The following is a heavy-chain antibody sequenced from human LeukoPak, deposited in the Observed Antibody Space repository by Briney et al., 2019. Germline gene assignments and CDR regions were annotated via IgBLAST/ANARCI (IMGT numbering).Heavy chain of an antibody. J-gene: IGHJ4*02. D-gene: IGHD5/OR15-5a*01. CDR2: IFPNGRT. V-gene: IGHV3-53*01. CDR1: GLTVTDNY. Sequence: GGSLRLSCAASGLTVTDNYFSWVRQAPGKGLEWVSVIFPNGRTYHADSVKGRFTISRDTSKNVLLLQMNSLRADDTALYHCARTNTVYGDFDYWGQGVPVTVSS. CDR3: ARTNTVYGDFDY.